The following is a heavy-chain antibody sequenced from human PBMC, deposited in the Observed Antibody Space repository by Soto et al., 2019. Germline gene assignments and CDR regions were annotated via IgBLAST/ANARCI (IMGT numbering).Heavy chain of an antibody. CDR3: AKIEPSAGADY. J-gene: IGHJ4*02. Sequence: PGGSLKLSCSLSRFIFLIYAIHWVRQAPGKGLEWVSVISGSGGSTYYADSVKGRFTISRDNSKNTLYLQMNSLRAEDTAIYYCAKIEPSAGADYWGQGT. CDR2: ISGSGGST. V-gene: IGHV3-23*01. D-gene: IGHD6-13*01. CDR1: RFIFLIYA.